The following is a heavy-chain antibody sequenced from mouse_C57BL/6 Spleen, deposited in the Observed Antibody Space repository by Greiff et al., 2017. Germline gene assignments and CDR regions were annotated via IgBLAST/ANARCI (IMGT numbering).Heavy chain of an antibody. CDR2: IYPGSGST. D-gene: IGHD2-3*01. CDR3: ARYDGYPIYYAMDY. Sequence: QVQLQQPGAELVKPGASVKMSCKASGYTFTSYWITWVKQRPGQGLEWIGDIYPGSGSTNYNEKFKSKATLTVDTSSSTAYMQLSSLTSEDSAVYYCARYDGYPIYYAMDYWGQGTSVTVSS. J-gene: IGHJ4*01. CDR1: GYTFTSYW. V-gene: IGHV1-55*01.